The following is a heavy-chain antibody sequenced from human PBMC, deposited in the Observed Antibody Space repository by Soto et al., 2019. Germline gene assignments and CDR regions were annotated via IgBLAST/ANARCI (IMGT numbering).Heavy chain of an antibody. V-gene: IGHV4-38-2*02. J-gene: IGHJ4*02. CDR3: AREDYYDSSGYYYFFDY. CDR1: GYSISSGYY. Sequence: SETLSLTCAVSGYSISSGYYWGWIRQPPGKGLEWIGSIFHSGSTYYNPSLESRVTISVETSMNHLFLRLSSVTAADTAVYYCAREDYYDSSGYYYFFDYWGQGTLVTVSS. CDR2: IFHSGST. D-gene: IGHD3-22*01.